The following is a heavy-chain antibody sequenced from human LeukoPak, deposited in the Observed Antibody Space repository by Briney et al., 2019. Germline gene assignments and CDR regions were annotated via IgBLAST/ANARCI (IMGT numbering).Heavy chain of an antibody. CDR3: ARLSDLDYYDSSGYFDY. CDR1: GYSFTSYW. CDR2: IYPGDSDT. D-gene: IGHD3-22*01. J-gene: IGHJ4*02. Sequence: GESLKISCKGSGYSFTSYWIGWVRQMPGKGLEWMGIIYPGDSDTRYSPSFQGQVTISADKSISTAYLQWSSLKASDTAMYYCARLSDLDYYDSSGYFDYWGQGTLVTVSS. V-gene: IGHV5-51*01.